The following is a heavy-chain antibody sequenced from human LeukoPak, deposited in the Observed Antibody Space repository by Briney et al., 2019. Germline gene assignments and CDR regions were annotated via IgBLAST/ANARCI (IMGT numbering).Heavy chain of an antibody. CDR2: IRHDGSDK. J-gene: IGHJ4*02. Sequence: PGGSLRLSCAASGLTFSTSSFHWVRQAPGKGLEWVAFIRHDGSDKYYADSVKGRFISSRDNSKNNVYLQMNSLRIEDSALYYCANDFNWATGYWGQGTLVTVSS. V-gene: IGHV3-30*02. D-gene: IGHD1-1*01. CDR3: ANDFNWATGY. CDR1: GLTFSTSS.